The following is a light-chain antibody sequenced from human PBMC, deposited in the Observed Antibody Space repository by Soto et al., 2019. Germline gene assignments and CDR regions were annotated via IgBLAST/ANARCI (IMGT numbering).Light chain of an antibody. CDR3: QQFVNSPPYT. CDR2: GAS. J-gene: IGKJ2*01. Sequence: EIVLTQSPGTLSLSPGERDTLSCRASQSVSSSYLAWYQKKPGQAPRLIIYGASSRATGIPDRFSGIWSGTDFTLTISRLESEDFAVYHCQQFVNSPPYTFGQGTESEIK. CDR1: QSVSSSY. V-gene: IGKV3-20*01.